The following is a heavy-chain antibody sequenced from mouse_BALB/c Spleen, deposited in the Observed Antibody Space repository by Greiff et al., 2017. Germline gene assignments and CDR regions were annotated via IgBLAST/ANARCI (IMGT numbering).Heavy chain of an antibody. Sequence: QVQLQQSGAELMKPGASVKISCKATGYTFSSYWIEWVKQRPGHGLEWIGEILPGSGSTNYNEKFKGKATFTADTSSNTAYMQLSSLTSEDSAVYYCARRRNYYGSSRGYAMDYWGQGTSVTVSS. J-gene: IGHJ4*01. D-gene: IGHD1-1*01. CDR1: GYTFSSYW. CDR2: ILPGSGST. V-gene: IGHV1-9*01. CDR3: ARRRNYYGSSRGYAMDY.